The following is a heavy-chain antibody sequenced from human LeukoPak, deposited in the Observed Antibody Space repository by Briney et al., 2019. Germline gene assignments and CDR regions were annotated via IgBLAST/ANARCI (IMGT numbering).Heavy chain of an antibody. J-gene: IGHJ6*03. CDR2: INHSGST. V-gene: IGHV4-34*01. Sequence: SETLSLTCAVYGGSFSGYYWSWIRQPPGKGLEWIGEINHSGSTNYNPSLKSRVTISVDTSKNQFSLKLSSVTAADTAVYYCARYGSGWYYYYYMDVWGKGTTVTISS. CDR3: ARYGSGWYYYYYMDV. D-gene: IGHD6-19*01. CDR1: GGSFSGYY.